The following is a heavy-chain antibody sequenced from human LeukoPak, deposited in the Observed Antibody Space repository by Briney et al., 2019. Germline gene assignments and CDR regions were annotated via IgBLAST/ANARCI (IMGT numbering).Heavy chain of an antibody. D-gene: IGHD4-17*01. V-gene: IGHV3-30*18. CDR2: ISYDGSNK. CDR3: AKAFYGDYVCVGDAFDI. Sequence: PGRSLRLSCAASGFTFSSYGMHWVRQAPGKGLEWVAVISYDGSNKYYADSVKGRFTISRDNSKNTLYLQMNSLRAEDTAVYYCAKAFYGDYVCVGDAFDIWGQGTMVTVSS. CDR1: GFTFSSYG. J-gene: IGHJ3*02.